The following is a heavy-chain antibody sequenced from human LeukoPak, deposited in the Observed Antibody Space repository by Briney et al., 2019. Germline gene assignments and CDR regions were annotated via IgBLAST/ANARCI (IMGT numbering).Heavy chain of an antibody. J-gene: IGHJ4*02. D-gene: IGHD6-6*01. CDR3: TTDRGVAARPLFDF. CDR2: IKSKTDGGTT. Sequence: GGSLRLSCAASGFTLTNAWMGWVRQAPGKGLEWIGRIKSKTDGGTTDYAAPVKGRFTISRDDSRNTLYLQLNSLKSEDTAEHYCTTDRGVAARPLFDFWGQGILVTVSS. V-gene: IGHV3-15*01. CDR1: GFTLTNAW.